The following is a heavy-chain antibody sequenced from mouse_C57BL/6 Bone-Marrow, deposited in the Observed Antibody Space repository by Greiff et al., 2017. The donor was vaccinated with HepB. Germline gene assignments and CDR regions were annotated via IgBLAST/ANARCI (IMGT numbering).Heavy chain of an antibody. V-gene: IGHV14-4*01. CDR2: IDPENGDT. CDR3: TTHDSNYVWYFDV. CDR1: GFNIKDDY. Sequence: EVQLQESGAELVRPGASVKLSCTASGFNIKDDYMHWVKQRPEQGLEWIGWIDPENGDTEYASKFQGKATITADTSSNTAYLQLSSLTSEDTAVYYCTTHDSNYVWYFDVWGTGTTVTVSS. D-gene: IGHD2-5*01. J-gene: IGHJ1*03.